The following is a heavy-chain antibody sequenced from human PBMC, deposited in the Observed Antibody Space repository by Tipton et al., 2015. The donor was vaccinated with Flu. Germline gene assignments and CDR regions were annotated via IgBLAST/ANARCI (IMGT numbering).Heavy chain of an antibody. J-gene: IGHJ4*02. V-gene: IGHV3-74*01. D-gene: IGHD1-26*01. CDR2: INSDGSST. CDR1: GFTFSSYW. Sequence: CAASGFTFSSYWMHWVRQAPGKGLVWVSRINSDGSSTTYADSVKGRFTISRDNAKNTLYLQMNSLRAEDTAVYYCARGYSGTYRIDYWGQGTLVSVSS. CDR3: ARGYSGTYRIDY.